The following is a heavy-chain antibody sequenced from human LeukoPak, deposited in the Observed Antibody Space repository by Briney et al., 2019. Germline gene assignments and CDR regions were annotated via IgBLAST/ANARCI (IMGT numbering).Heavy chain of an antibody. J-gene: IGHJ4*02. V-gene: IGHV4-30-2*01. CDR2: MYDSGST. CDR3: ARGEGSYFDY. Sequence: PSETLSHTPAHSGGSLSSGGYSWSSIRQPPRKGLEWNGYMYDSGSTYYNPSLKSRATIPVERSKNQFSLKLSSVTAAHTAVYYCARGEGSYFDYWGQGTLVTVSS. CDR1: GGSLSSGGYS.